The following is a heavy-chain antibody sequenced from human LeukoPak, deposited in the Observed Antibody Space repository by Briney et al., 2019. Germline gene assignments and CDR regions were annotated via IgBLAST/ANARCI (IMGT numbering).Heavy chain of an antibody. CDR2: ISSSSSYI. Sequence: GSLRLSCAASGFTFSSYSMNWVRQAPGKGLEWVSSISSSSSYIYYADSVKGRFTISRDNAKNSLYLQMNSLRAEDTAVYYCARREGHYSSSDYWGQGTLVTVSS. D-gene: IGHD6-6*01. CDR3: ARREGHYSSSDY. V-gene: IGHV3-21*01. CDR1: GFTFSSYS. J-gene: IGHJ4*02.